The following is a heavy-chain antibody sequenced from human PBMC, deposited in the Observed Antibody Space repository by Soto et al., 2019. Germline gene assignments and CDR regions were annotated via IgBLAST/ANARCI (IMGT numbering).Heavy chain of an antibody. CDR3: VRPNFASWSFNFYGMDV. J-gene: IGHJ6*02. Sequence: DVQLAESGGGLVQPGGSLRLSCVASGQTFNRYWMSWVRQAPGKGLEWVANIKQDGSEEYYVDSVKGRFTISRDNAKKSLYLQTTSLRAQDTAMCYCVRPNFASWSFNFYGMDVGGQGPTVTVSS. CDR1: GQTFNRYW. CDR2: IKQDGSEE. V-gene: IGHV3-7*03.